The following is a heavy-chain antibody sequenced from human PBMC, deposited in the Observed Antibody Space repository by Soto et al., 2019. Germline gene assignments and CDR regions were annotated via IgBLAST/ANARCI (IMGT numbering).Heavy chain of an antibody. D-gene: IGHD6-19*01. J-gene: IGHJ6*02. CDR2: AHYSGST. CDR1: GGLLSSHY. CDR3: ASNSGVAGNYGMDV. V-gene: IGHV4-59*11. Sequence: TSETLSLTCSVSGGLLSSHYWNWIRQPPGKGLEWIGYAHYSGSTNSDSSLKSRVTISLDTSKNQFSLKLSSVTAADTAVYYCASNSGVAGNYGMDVWGQGTTVTVSS.